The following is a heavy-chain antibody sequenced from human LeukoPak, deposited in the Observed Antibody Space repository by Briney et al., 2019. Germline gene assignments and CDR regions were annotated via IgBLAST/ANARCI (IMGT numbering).Heavy chain of an antibody. CDR1: GFTFSSYW. Sequence: PGGSLRLSCAASGFTFSSYWMSWIRQAPGKGLEWVSYISGSGDNIDYADSVKGRFTISRDNAKDSLFLQINSLRAEDTAVYYCASSYYDILTGYSYYYMDVWGKGTTVTVSS. CDR3: ASSYYDILTGYSYYYMDV. J-gene: IGHJ6*03. D-gene: IGHD3-9*01. V-gene: IGHV3-11*04. CDR2: ISGSGDNI.